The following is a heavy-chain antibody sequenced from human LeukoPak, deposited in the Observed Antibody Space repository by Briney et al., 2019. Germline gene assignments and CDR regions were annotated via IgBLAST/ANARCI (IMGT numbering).Heavy chain of an antibody. V-gene: IGHV3-21*04. CDR2: ISNSSRYI. Sequence: GGSLRLSCAASGFTFSSYSMHWVRPAPGKGLAWVSSISNSSRYIYYADSVKGRFTISRDNAKNSLYLHMHSQRAKDTHVYYCARDKGFFRILDVWGQGTTVTVSS. D-gene: IGHD2-15*01. CDR3: ARDKGFFRILDV. CDR1: GFTFSSYS. J-gene: IGHJ6*02.